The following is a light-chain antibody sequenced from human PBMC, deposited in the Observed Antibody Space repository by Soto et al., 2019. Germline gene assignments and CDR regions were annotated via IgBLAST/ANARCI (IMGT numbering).Light chain of an antibody. Sequence: ESVLTQSPGTLSLSPGESAALSCRASQSVTSNYLVWYRQKPGQAPRLLIYAISSRAAGIPDRFNGSGSGTDFTLAITGLAPEDDAVYYCQHQSNSPSTFG. V-gene: IGKV3D-20*02. CDR1: QSVTSNY. CDR3: QHQSNSPST. CDR2: AIS. J-gene: IGKJ1*01.